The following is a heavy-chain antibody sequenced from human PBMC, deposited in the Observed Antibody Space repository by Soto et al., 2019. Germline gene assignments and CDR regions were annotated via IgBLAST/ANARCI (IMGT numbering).Heavy chain of an antibody. Sequence: PSETLSLTCTVSGGSISSYYWSWIRQPPGKGLEWIGYTYYSGSTNYNPSLKSRVTMSVDTSMNQFSLKLNSVTSAGTAVYYCSITYCSGGSCYPGGNWFDPWGQGTLVTVSS. J-gene: IGHJ5*02. V-gene: IGHV4-59*01. CDR2: TYYSGST. D-gene: IGHD2-15*01. CDR1: GGSISSYY. CDR3: SITYCSGGSCYPGGNWFDP.